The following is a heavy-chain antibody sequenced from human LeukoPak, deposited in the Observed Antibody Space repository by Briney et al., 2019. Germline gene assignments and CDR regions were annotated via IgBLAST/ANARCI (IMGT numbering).Heavy chain of an antibody. J-gene: IGHJ4*02. CDR1: GYTFTAYF. Sequence: ASVKVSCKASGYTFTAYFMHWVRQAPGQGLEWMGRINPNSGGTNYAQKFQGRVTMTRDTSISTAYMELSRLRSDDTAVYYCATTYYYDSSGYYTLRGGDYWGQGTLVTVSS. CDR2: INPNSGGT. CDR3: ATTYYYDSSGYYTLRGGDY. V-gene: IGHV1-2*06. D-gene: IGHD3-22*01.